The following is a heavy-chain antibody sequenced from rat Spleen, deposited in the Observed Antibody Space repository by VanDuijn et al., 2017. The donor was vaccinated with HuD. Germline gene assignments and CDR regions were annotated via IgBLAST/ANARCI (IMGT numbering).Heavy chain of an antibody. CDR3: ARQGPTYWYFDF. D-gene: IGHD2-1*01. CDR1: GFTFSDYY. V-gene: IGHV5-29*01. CDR2: ISYDGSST. Sequence: EVQLVESDGGLVQPGRSLKLSCAASGFTFSDYYMAWVRQAPTKGLEWVATISYDGSSTYYRDSVKGRFTISRDNAKRTLYLQMDSLRSEDTATYYCARQGPTYWYFDFWGPGTMVTVSS. J-gene: IGHJ1*01.